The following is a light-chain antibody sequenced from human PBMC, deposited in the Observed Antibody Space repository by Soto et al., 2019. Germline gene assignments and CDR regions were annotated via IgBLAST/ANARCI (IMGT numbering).Light chain of an antibody. CDR1: QSLLHSNGYNY. J-gene: IGKJ5*01. V-gene: IGKV2-28*01. CDR2: LGS. Sequence: DIVMTQSPLSLPVTPGEPASISCRSSQSLLHSNGYNYFNWYLQKPGQSPQLLIYLGSNRAAGVPDRFSGSGSGTDFTLKISRVEAEDVGVYYCMQALQTPTFGQGTRLEIK. CDR3: MQALQTPT.